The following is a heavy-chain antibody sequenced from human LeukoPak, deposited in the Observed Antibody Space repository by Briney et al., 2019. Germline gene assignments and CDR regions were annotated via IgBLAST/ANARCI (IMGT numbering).Heavy chain of an antibody. Sequence: PSETLSLTCTVSGGSISSYYWSWIRQPPGKGLERIGYIYYSGSTNYNPSLKSRVTISVDTSKNQFSLKLSSVTAADTAVYYCARNYDSSGYYIVDWYFDLWGRGTLVTVSS. V-gene: IGHV4-59*01. CDR1: GGSISSYY. J-gene: IGHJ2*01. CDR2: IYYSGST. CDR3: ARNYDSSGYYIVDWYFDL. D-gene: IGHD3-22*01.